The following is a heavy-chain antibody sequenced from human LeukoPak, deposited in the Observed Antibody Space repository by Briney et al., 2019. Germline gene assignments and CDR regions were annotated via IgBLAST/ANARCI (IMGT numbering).Heavy chain of an antibody. D-gene: IGHD2-15*01. CDR1: GPIVTNNY. CDR2: IYVGGTT. Sequence: GGSLRLSCAASGPIVTNNYMSWVRQAPGKGLEWVSVIYVGGTTYYPDSLKGRFSISADSSKNTVYLQINSLRAEDTAVYYCARGSPGGANFFQYWGQGTLVTVSS. CDR3: ARGSPGGANFFQY. J-gene: IGHJ4*02. V-gene: IGHV3-66*01.